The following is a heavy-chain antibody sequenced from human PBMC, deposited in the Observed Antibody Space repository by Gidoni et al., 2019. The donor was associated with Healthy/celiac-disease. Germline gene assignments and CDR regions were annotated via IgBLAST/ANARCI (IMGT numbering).Heavy chain of an antibody. Sequence: EVQLVESGGDLVKPGGSLRLSCAASGFTFSSYSMNWVRQAPGKGLEWVSSISSSSSYIYYADSVKGRFTIYRDNDKNSLYLQMNSLRAEDTAVYYCARTGLADAFDIWGQGTMVTVSS. CDR3: ARTGLADAFDI. V-gene: IGHV3-21*01. CDR2: ISSSSSYI. J-gene: IGHJ3*02. D-gene: IGHD1-1*01. CDR1: GFTFSSYS.